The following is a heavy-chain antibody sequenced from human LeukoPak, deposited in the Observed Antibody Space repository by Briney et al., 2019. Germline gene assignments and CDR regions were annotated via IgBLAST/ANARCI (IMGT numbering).Heavy chain of an antibody. V-gene: IGHV4-61*02. CDR3: ARDGATVVTPDYNWFDP. CDR1: GGSISSGSYY. D-gene: IGHD4-23*01. Sequence: SETLSLTCTVSGGSISSGSYYWSWIRQPAGKGLEWIGRIYTSGSTNYNPSLKSRVTISGDTSKNQFSLKLSSVTAADTAVYYCARDGATVVTPDYNWFDPWGQGTLVTVSS. J-gene: IGHJ5*02. CDR2: IYTSGST.